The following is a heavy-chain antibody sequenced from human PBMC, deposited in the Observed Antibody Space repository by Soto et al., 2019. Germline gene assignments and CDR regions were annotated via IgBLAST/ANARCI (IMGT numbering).Heavy chain of an antibody. Sequence: GASVKVSCKASGYTFTGYYMHWVRQAPGQGLEWMGWINPNSGGTNYAQKFQGWVTMTRDTSISTAYMELRSLRSDDTAVYYCARVGEVGATEPWYYFDYWGQGTLVTVSS. CDR1: GYTFTGYY. J-gene: IGHJ4*02. V-gene: IGHV1-2*04. CDR2: INPNSGGT. CDR3: ARVGEVGATEPWYYFDY. D-gene: IGHD1-26*01.